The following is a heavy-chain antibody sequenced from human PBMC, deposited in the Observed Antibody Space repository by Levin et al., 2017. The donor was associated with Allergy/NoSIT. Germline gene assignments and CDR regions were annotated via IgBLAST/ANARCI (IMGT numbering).Heavy chain of an antibody. CDR2: IWSDGSKK. Sequence: LSLTCATSGFTFSTYAMHWVRQAPGKGLEWVAVIWSDGSKKFYAESVKGRFTVSRDNPKDTLYLQMDSLRAEDTAVYYCASRVKGTYYLDYWGQGTQVTVSS. CDR3: ASRVKGTYYLDY. J-gene: IGHJ4*02. CDR1: GFTFSTYA. D-gene: IGHD3-10*01. V-gene: IGHV3-33*01.